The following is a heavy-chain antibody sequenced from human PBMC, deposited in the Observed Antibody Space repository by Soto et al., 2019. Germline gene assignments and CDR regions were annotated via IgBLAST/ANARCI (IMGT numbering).Heavy chain of an antibody. J-gene: IGHJ4*02. CDR3: ARGDGTVEAYCGTDCFPY. Sequence: QVQLVESGGGVIQPGRSLRLSCAASGLTFSLSAMHWVRQAPGKGLEWVAVISYDEIHKFYADSVKGRFSISRENSKNTLFLQMNSLTVEDTAVYYCARGDGTVEAYCGTDCFPYWGQGTLVTVSS. CDR2: ISYDEIHK. D-gene: IGHD2-21*02. V-gene: IGHV3-30-3*01. CDR1: GLTFSLSA.